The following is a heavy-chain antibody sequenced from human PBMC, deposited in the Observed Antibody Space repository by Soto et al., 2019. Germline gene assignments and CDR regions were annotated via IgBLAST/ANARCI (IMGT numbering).Heavy chain of an antibody. CDR2: ISYSGST. D-gene: IGHD3-9*01. Sequence: SETLSLTCTVSGGSISSGNYYWSWIRQPPGKGLEWIGFISYSGSTYYNASLKSRFTISVDTSKNQFSLKLSSVTAADTAVYYCARGALVLRYSRNWFDPWGQGTLVTVSS. CDR1: GGSISSGNYY. CDR3: ARGALVLRYSRNWFDP. J-gene: IGHJ5*02. V-gene: IGHV4-30-4*01.